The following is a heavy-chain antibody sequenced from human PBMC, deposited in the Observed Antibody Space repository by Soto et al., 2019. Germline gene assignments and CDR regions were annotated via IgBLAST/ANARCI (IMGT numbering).Heavy chain of an antibody. V-gene: IGHV3-23*01. CDR1: EFTFSSYA. J-gene: IGHJ6*02. D-gene: IGHD2-21*02. CDR3: AKGPYCGAACYSVGVKVGDSAYYFGMDV. Sequence: GGSLRLSCAASEFTFSSYAMSWVRQAPGKGLEWVSLISVSGTNTYYPDSVKGRFTISRDNSKNTLYLQMNSLRAEDTAVYYCAKGPYCGAACYSVGVKVGDSAYYFGMDVWGQGTTVTVSS. CDR2: ISVSGTNT.